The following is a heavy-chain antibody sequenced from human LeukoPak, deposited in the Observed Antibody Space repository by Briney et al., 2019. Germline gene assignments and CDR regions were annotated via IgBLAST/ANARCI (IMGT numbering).Heavy chain of an antibody. CDR2: IYHSGST. D-gene: IGHD3-10*01. J-gene: IGHJ4*02. CDR3: AVGTMVRGVTYFDY. V-gene: IGHV4-30-2*01. CDR1: GGSISSGGYS. Sequence: PSQTLSLTCAVSGGSISSGGYSWSWIRQPPGKGLEWIGYIYHSGSTYYNPSLKSRVTISVDRSENQFSLKLSSVTAADTAVYYCAVGTMVRGVTYFDYWGQGTLVTVSS.